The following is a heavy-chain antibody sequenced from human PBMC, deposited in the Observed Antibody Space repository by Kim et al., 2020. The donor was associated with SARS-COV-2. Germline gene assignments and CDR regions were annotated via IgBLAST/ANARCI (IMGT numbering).Heavy chain of an antibody. CDR3: AELQRLGGGDY. Sequence: TYSTPSLKSRVTIPVDTSKNQFSLKLSSVTAADTAVYYWAELQRLGGGDYWGQGTLVTVSS. D-gene: IGHD6-25*01. J-gene: IGHJ4*02. CDR2: T. V-gene: IGHV4-39*01.